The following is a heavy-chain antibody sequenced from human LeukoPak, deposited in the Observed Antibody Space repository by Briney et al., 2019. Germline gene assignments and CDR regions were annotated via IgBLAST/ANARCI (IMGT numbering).Heavy chain of an antibody. CDR2: IYYSGST. Sequence: SSETLSLTCTVSGGSISSYYWSWIRQPPGKGLEWIGYIYYSGSTNYNPSLKSRVTISVDTSKNQFSLKLSSVTAADTAVYYCARLDDPGYFDYWGQGTLVTVSS. CDR3: ARLDDPGYFDY. J-gene: IGHJ4*02. V-gene: IGHV4-59*08. CDR1: GGSISSYY. D-gene: IGHD5-24*01.